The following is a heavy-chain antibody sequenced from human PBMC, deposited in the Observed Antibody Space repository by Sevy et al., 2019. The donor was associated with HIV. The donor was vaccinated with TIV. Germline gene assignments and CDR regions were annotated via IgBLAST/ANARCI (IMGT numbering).Heavy chain of an antibody. CDR1: GFTFSSFG. D-gene: IGHD3-22*01. CDR2: ISYDGSNK. J-gene: IGHJ6*02. CDR3: AKDLDYFDSSAGPSSLIYNYYYGLED. V-gene: IGHV3-30*18. Sequence: GGSLRLSCAASGFTFSSFGMHWVRQAPGKGLEWVSFISYDGSNKKYADSGKGRLTVSRDKSKNTLYLQMNSLRAEDTAVYYCAKDLDYFDSSAGPSSLIYNYYYGLEDWGQGTTVTVSS.